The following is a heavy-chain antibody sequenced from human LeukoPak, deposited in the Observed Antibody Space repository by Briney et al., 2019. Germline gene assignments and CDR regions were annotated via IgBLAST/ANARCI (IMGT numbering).Heavy chain of an antibody. D-gene: IGHD2-21*02. V-gene: IGHV4-34*01. CDR2: INHSGST. Sequence: SETLSLTCAVYGGSLSGYYWSWIRQPPGKGLEWIGEINHSGSTNYNPSLKSRVTISVDTSKNQFSLKLSSVTAADTAVYYCARGPPHIVVVTAIGFFDYWGQGTLVTVSS. J-gene: IGHJ4*02. CDR1: GGSLSGYY. CDR3: ARGPPHIVVVTAIGFFDY.